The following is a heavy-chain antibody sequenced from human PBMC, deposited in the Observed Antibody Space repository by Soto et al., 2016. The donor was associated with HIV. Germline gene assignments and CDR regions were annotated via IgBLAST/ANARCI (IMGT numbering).Heavy chain of an antibody. V-gene: IGHV3-23*01. D-gene: IGHD3-16*01. Sequence: EVHLLESGGGLVQPGGSLTLSCAASGFSFRPCAMNWFRQAPGKGLEWVSGIAHTGTTTHYADSVKGRFTISRDNSKNILSLQMNTLRAEDTAIYFCAKDVYDYSANDYWGQGTLVTVSS. CDR3: AKDVYDYSANDY. CDR1: GFSFRPCA. J-gene: IGHJ4*02. CDR2: IAHTGTTT.